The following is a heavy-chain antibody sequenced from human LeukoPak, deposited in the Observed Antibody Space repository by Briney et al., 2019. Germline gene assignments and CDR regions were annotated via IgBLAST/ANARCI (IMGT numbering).Heavy chain of an antibody. Sequence: RPGGSLRLSCAASGFTFSSYSMNWVRQAPGKGLEWVSSISSSSSYIYYADSVKGRFTISRDNAKNSLYLQMNSLRAEDTAVYYCARDLFSPKYGDYVGGAFDIWGQGTMVTVSS. CDR3: ARDLFSPKYGDYVGGAFDI. D-gene: IGHD4-17*01. V-gene: IGHV3-21*01. CDR2: ISSSSSYI. J-gene: IGHJ3*02. CDR1: GFTFSSYS.